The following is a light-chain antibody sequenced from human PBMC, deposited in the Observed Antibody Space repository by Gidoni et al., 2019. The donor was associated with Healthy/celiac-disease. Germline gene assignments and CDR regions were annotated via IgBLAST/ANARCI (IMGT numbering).Light chain of an antibody. J-gene: IGKJ5*01. V-gene: IGKV3-15*01. CDR3: QQYNNWPPEP. CDR2: GAS. CDR1: QSVSSN. Sequence: EIVITQSPATLSVAPGESATLSCRASQSVSSNLACYQQKPGQAPRLLIYGASTRATGIPARFSGSGSGTEFTLNISSLQSEDFAVYYCQQYNNWPPEPFGQGTRLEIK.